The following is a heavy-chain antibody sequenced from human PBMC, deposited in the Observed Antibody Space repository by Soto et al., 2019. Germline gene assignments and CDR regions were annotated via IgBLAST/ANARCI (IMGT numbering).Heavy chain of an antibody. Sequence: PGGSLRLSCAASGFTFSSYGMHWVRQAPGKGLEWVAVIWYDGSNKYYADSVKGRFTISRDNSKNTLYLQMNSLRAEDTAVYYCAKGDTPLPRMVTARFDYWGQGTLVTVSS. D-gene: IGHD2-15*01. CDR2: IWYDGSNK. CDR1: GFTFSSYG. J-gene: IGHJ4*02. V-gene: IGHV3-33*06. CDR3: AKGDTPLPRMVTARFDY.